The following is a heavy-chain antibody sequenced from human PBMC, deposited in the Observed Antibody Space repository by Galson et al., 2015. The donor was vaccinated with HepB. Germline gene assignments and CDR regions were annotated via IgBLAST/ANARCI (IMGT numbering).Heavy chain of an antibody. Sequence: SVKVSCKASGGTFSSYDINWVRQATGQGLEWMGWMNPNSGNTGYAQKFQGRVTMTRNTSISTAYMELSSLRSEDTAVYYCARGPTYYDYVWGSYRGVYYFDYWGQGTLVTVSS. CDR3: ARGPTYYDYVWGSYRGVYYFDY. J-gene: IGHJ4*02. CDR2: MNPNSGNT. CDR1: GGTFSSYD. V-gene: IGHV1-8*01. D-gene: IGHD3-16*02.